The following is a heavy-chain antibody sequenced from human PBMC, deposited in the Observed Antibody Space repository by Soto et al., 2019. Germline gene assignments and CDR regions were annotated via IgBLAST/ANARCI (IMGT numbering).Heavy chain of an antibody. V-gene: IGHV4-59*01. CDR1: GRSIGYNF. Sequence: SETLSLTCTVSGRSIGYNFWTWIRQPPGKGLEWIGFISYSGSTNYNPSLKSRRSMSVDTSKNQFSLKLSSVTAADTAVYYCAKNGGGGSYASWFDPWGQGTLVTVSS. CDR2: ISYSGST. D-gene: IGHD1-26*01. J-gene: IGHJ5*02. CDR3: AKNGGGGSYASWFDP.